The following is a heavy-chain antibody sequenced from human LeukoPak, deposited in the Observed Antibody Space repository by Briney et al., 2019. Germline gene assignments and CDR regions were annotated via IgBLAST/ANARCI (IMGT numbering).Heavy chain of an antibody. D-gene: IGHD3-22*01. CDR1: GYTFSGYG. Sequence: GASVKVSCKASGYTFSGYGITWVRQAPGHGPEWMGWISAYNGNTKYGQNLQGRVTMTTDTSTSTAYVELKSLRSDDTAVYYCARGGYYDRSGYYRALFDFWGQGTLVTVSS. CDR3: ARGGYYDRSGYYRALFDF. J-gene: IGHJ4*02. CDR2: ISAYNGNT. V-gene: IGHV1-18*01.